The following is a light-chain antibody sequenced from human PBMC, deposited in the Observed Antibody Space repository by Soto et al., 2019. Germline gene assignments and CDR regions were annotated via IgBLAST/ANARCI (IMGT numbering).Light chain of an antibody. J-gene: IGKJ1*01. V-gene: IGKV3-20*01. Sequence: EIVMTQSPATLSVSPGERATLSCRASQSVSNNYLSWYQQKPRQATRLLIYGATKRGAGIPECCSGSGSGTDFIPTISRLAPEDFAVYYCQQYGSSGAFGQGTKVDI. CDR2: GAT. CDR1: QSVSNNY. CDR3: QQYGSSGA.